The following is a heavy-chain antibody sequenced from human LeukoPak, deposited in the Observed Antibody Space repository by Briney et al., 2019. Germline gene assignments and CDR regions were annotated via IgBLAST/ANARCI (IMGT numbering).Heavy chain of an antibody. Sequence: ASVKVSCKASGYTFTSYGISWVRQAPGQGLEWMGWISAYNGNTNYAQKLQGRVTMTTDTSTSTAYMELRSLRSEDTAVYYCAREPFGLSTNKRWFDPWGQGTLVTVSS. J-gene: IGHJ5*02. D-gene: IGHD2-2*01. CDR1: GYTFTSYG. CDR3: AREPFGLSTNKRWFDP. CDR2: ISAYNGNT. V-gene: IGHV1-18*04.